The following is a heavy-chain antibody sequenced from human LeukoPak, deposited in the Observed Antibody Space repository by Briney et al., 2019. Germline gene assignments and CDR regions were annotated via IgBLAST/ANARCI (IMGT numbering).Heavy chain of an antibody. V-gene: IGHV4-30-4*01. J-gene: IGHJ2*01. D-gene: IGHD3-3*01. Sequence: PSQTLSLTCTVSGGSISSGDYYWSWIRQPPGKGLEGIGYIYYSGSTYYNPSLKSRVTISVDTSKHQFSLKLSSVTAADTAVYYCARVYSDFWSGYSARYFDLWGRGTLVTVSS. CDR2: IYYSGST. CDR3: ARVYSDFWSGYSARYFDL. CDR1: GGSISSGDYY.